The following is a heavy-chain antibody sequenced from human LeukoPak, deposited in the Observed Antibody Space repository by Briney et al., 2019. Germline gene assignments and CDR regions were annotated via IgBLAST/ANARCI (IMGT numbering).Heavy chain of an antibody. CDR3: ARGYCTNGVCYTGFDY. CDR2: IYYSGST. CDR1: GGSVSSGSYY. Sequence: PSETLSLTCTVSGGSVSSGSYYWSWIRQPPGKGLEWIGYIYYSGSTNYNPSLKSRVTISVDTSKNQFSLKLSSVTAADTAVYYCARGYCTNGVCYTGFDYWGQGTLVTVSS. D-gene: IGHD2-8*01. J-gene: IGHJ4*02. V-gene: IGHV4-61*01.